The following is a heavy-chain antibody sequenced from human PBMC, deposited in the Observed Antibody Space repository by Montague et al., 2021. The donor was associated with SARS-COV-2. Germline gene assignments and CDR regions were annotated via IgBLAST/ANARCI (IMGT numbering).Heavy chain of an antibody. D-gene: IGHD3-3*01. CDR3: ARGQRQRFSVFGVLAGGPELKHYALDV. CDR2: IDQGGAT. V-gene: IGHV4-34*01. J-gene: IGHJ6*02. Sequence: SETLSLTCAILVSCYSSSYWNWTRLNPGNRLESFGDIDQGGATNYSPSLRSRLTLSVDTSKNQFSLKLRSVTAADTAVYFCARGQRQRFSVFGVLAGGPELKHYALDVWGLGITVTVS. CDR1: VSCYSSSY.